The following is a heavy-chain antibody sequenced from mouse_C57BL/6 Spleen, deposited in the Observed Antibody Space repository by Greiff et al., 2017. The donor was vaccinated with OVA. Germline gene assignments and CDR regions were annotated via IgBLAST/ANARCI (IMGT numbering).Heavy chain of an antibody. CDR2: ISDGGSYT. D-gene: IGHD2-4*01. CDR3: AGADIYYDYVSYFDV. CDR1: GFTFSSYA. Sequence: EVKLVESGGGLVKPGGSLKLSCAASGFTFSSYAMSWVRQTPEKRLEWVATISDGGSYTYYPDNVKGRFTFPRDNAKNHLYLQMSHLKSEDTAMFYCAGADIYYDYVSYFDVWGTGTTVTVSS. J-gene: IGHJ1*03. V-gene: IGHV5-4*03.